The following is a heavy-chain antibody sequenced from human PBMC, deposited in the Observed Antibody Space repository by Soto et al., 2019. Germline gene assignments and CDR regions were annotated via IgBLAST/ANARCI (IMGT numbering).Heavy chain of an antibody. J-gene: IGHJ5*02. CDR3: ARRIAVAPWEDYWFDP. CDR1: GGSISSYY. V-gene: IGHV4-59*01. D-gene: IGHD6-19*01. Sequence: SATLSLTCTVSGGSISSYYWSWIRQPPGKGLEWIGYIYYSGSTNYNPSLKSRVTISVDTSKYQFSLKLSSVTAADTAVYYCARRIAVAPWEDYWFDPWGQGALVTVSS. CDR2: IYYSGST.